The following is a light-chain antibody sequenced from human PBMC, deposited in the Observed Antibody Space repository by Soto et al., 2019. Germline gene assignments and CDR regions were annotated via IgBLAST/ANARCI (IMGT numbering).Light chain of an antibody. Sequence: QSVLTQPPSVSGAPGQRVTISCTGSSSNIGAGYDVHWYQQLPGTAPKLLIYGNSNRPSGVPDRFSGSKSGTSASLAITGLQAEDEADNYCQSYDSSLSVPYVFGPGTKFTVL. V-gene: IGLV1-40*01. CDR2: GNS. CDR1: SSNIGAGYD. J-gene: IGLJ1*01. CDR3: QSYDSSLSVPYV.